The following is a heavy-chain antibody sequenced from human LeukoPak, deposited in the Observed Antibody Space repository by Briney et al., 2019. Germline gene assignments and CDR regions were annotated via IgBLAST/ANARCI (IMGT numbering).Heavy chain of an antibody. J-gene: IGHJ3*02. D-gene: IGHD2/OR15-2a*01. CDR1: GFTVSSNY. Sequence: GGSLRLSCAASGFTVSSNYMSWVRQAPAKGLEWVSLIYNGGRTYYADSVKGRFTISRDNSKNTLYLQMKSLRAEDTAVYYCARGFYAFDIWGQGTMVTVSS. V-gene: IGHV3-53*01. CDR3: ARGFYAFDI. CDR2: IYNGGRT.